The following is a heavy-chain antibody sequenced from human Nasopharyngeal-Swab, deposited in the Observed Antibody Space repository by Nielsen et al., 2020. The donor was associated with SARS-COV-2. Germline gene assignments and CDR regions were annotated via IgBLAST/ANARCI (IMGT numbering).Heavy chain of an antibody. Sequence: GGSLRLSCAASGFIFSNYSMIWVRQAPGKGLEWFSAISSSSTYIYYADSVKGRFTISRDNAENSLYLHMNSLRADDSAVYYCARRYYYDSSDYYPLEYWGQGTLVTVSS. J-gene: IGHJ4*02. V-gene: IGHV3-21*01. D-gene: IGHD3-22*01. CDR3: ARRYYYDSSDYYPLEY. CDR2: ISSSSTYI. CDR1: GFIFSNYS.